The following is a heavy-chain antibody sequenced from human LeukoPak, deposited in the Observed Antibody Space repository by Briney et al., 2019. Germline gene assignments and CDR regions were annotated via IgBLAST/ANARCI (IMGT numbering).Heavy chain of an antibody. Sequence: GGSLRLSCAASGFTFSSYGMHWVRQAPGKGLEWVAVISYDGSNKYYADSVKGRFTISRDNSKNTLYLQMNSLRAEDTAVYYCARDDYVWGTVSYYYYGMDVWGQGTTVTVSS. V-gene: IGHV3-30*03. CDR3: ARDDYVWGTVSYYYYGMDV. J-gene: IGHJ6*02. D-gene: IGHD3-16*01. CDR2: ISYDGSNK. CDR1: GFTFSSYG.